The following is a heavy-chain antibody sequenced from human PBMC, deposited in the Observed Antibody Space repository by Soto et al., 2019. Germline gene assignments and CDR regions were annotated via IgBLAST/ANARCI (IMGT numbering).Heavy chain of an antibody. CDR3: ARASNKRGNSYGTDY. J-gene: IGHJ4*02. CDR2: INHSGST. D-gene: IGHD5-18*01. CDR1: GGSFSGYY. Sequence: SETLSLTCAVYGGSFSGYYWSWIRQPPGKGLEWIGEINHSGSTNYNPSLKSRITISVDTSKNQFSLKLSSVTAADTAVYYCARASNKRGNSYGTDYWGQGPLVTVS. V-gene: IGHV4-34*01.